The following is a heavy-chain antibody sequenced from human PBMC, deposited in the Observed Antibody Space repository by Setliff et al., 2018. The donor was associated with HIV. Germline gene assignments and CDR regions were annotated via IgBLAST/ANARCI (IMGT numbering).Heavy chain of an antibody. D-gene: IGHD3-3*01. V-gene: IGHV1-24*01. CDR2: FDPQDGNT. J-gene: IGHJ4*02. CDR1: GYTLSELS. Sequence: GASVKVSCKVYGYTLSELSIHWVRQAPGKGLEWMGYFDPQDGNTGIAQKFQDRLTMTRNTSISTAYLDLSSLRSEDTAVYYCAKDRITISAFDHWGQGTLVTVSS. CDR3: AKDRITISAFDH.